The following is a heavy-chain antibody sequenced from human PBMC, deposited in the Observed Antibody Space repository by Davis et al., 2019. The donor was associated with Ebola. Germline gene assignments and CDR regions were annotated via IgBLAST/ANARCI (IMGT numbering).Heavy chain of an antibody. Sequence: PGGSLRLSCAASGFTFSSYEMNWVRQAPGKGLEWVSYISSSGSTIYYADSVKGRFTISRDNSKNTLYLQMNSLRAEDTAVYYCAKDYGELYWYFDLWGRGTLVTVSS. CDR1: GFTFSSYE. D-gene: IGHD4-17*01. V-gene: IGHV3-48*03. CDR3: AKDYGELYWYFDL. J-gene: IGHJ2*01. CDR2: ISSSGSTI.